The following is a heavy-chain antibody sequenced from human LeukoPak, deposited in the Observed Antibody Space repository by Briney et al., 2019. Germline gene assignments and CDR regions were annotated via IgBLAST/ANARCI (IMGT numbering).Heavy chain of an antibody. V-gene: IGHV3-21*01. D-gene: IGHD4-17*01. CDR3: AVGDTVTGFDP. CDR2: ISSSSSYI. CDR1: GFNFMQYG. Sequence: GGSLRLSCVGSGFNFMQYGMMWVRQAPGKGLEWVSSISSSSSYIYYADSVRGRFTISRDNAKNSLYLQMNSLRAEDTALYYCAVGDTVTGFDPWGQGTLVTVSS. J-gene: IGHJ5*02.